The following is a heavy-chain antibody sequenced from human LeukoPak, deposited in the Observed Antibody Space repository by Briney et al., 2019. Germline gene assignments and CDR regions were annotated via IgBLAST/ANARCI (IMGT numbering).Heavy chain of an antibody. Sequence: SVKVSCKASGGTFSGYAISWVRQAPGQGLEWMGGIIPIFGTANYAQKFQGRVTITADKSTSTAYMELSSLRSEDTAVYYCAGGSPPDAFDIWGQGTMVTVSS. D-gene: IGHD1-26*01. CDR1: GGTFSGYA. V-gene: IGHV1-69*06. J-gene: IGHJ3*02. CDR3: AGGSPPDAFDI. CDR2: IIPIFGTA.